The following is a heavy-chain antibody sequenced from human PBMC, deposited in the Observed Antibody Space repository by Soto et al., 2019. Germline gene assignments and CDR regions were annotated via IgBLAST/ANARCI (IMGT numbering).Heavy chain of an antibody. CDR3: ARERLSIAVAGVSAFDI. J-gene: IGHJ3*02. CDR1: GFTFTSFA. Sequence: PGGSLRLSCAASGFTFTSFAVSWVRQAPGKGLEWVSSISSSSSYIYYADSVKGRFTISRDNAKNSLYLQMNSLRAEDTAVYYCARERLSIAVAGVSAFDIWGQGTMVTVSS. CDR2: ISSSSSYI. V-gene: IGHV3-21*01. D-gene: IGHD6-19*01.